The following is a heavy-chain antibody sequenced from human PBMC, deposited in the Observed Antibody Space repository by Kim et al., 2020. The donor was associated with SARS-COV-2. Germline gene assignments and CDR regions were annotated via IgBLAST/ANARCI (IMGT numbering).Heavy chain of an antibody. Sequence: SETLSLTCSVSGDSVTNSNYYWSWIRQPPGEGLEWIGYNYYSGTTNYNPSLNSRVTISLDTSKNHCSMKLTSLTAADTALYYCARVDYLGWFDSWGRGTLITVSS. CDR1: GDSVTNSNYY. CDR2: NYYSGTT. D-gene: IGHD4-17*01. J-gene: IGHJ5*01. V-gene: IGHV4-61*03. CDR3: ARVDYLGWFDS.